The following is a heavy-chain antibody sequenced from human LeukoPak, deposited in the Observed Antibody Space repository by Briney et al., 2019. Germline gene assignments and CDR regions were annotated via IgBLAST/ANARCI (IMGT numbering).Heavy chain of an antibody. Sequence: GRPLRLSCAVSGFNFDDYAMHWVRQAPGRGLEWVSGINWKTGNGIYADSVKGRFTISRDNAKNSLYLQMSSLRAEDTALYYCTRRAARWQFDLWGRGTLLTVSS. CDR3: TRRAARWQFDL. J-gene: IGHJ2*01. D-gene: IGHD5-24*01. CDR2: INWKTGNG. CDR1: GFNFDDYA. V-gene: IGHV3-9*01.